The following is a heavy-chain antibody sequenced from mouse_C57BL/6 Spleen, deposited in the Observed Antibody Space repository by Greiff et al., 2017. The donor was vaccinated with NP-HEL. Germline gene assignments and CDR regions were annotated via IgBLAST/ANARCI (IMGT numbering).Heavy chain of an antibody. CDR2: IDPSDSYT. Sequence: VQLQQPGAELVKPGASVKLSCKASGYTFTSYWMQWVKQRPGQGLEWIGEIDPSDSYTNYTQKFKGKATLTVDTSSSTAYMQLSCLTSEDSAVYYCAKAIYYGYDGYAMDYWGQGTSVTVSS. J-gene: IGHJ4*01. CDR3: AKAIYYGYDGYAMDY. V-gene: IGHV1-50*01. D-gene: IGHD2-2*01. CDR1: GYTFTSYW.